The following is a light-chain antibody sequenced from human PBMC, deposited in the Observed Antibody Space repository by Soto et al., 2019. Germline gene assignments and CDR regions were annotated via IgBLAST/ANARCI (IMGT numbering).Light chain of an antibody. V-gene: IGLV2-8*01. J-gene: IGLJ1*01. CDR2: GVA. Sequence: QSALTQPPSASGSPGQSVTISCTGTSSDVGGYNYVSWFQQHPGKAPKVIIYGVANRPSGVPDRFSGSKSGNTASLTVSGLQAEDEADYYCSSYAGSNHFVFGTGTKVTVL. CDR3: SSYAGSNHFV. CDR1: SSDVGGYNY.